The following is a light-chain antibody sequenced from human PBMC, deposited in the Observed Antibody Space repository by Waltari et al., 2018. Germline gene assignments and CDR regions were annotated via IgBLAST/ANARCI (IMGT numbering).Light chain of an antibody. CDR3: SSYTGRPIMV. CDR2: HVT. V-gene: IGLV2-14*03. CDR1: SSDVGAYNY. J-gene: IGLJ3*02. Sequence: QSALTQPASVSGSPGQSITLSCTGTSSDVGAYNYVFWYQQHAGKAPKLMIYHVTSRPSGVSLRSSGSKSGNTASLTISGLQAEDEADYYCSSYTGRPIMVFCGGTKLTVL.